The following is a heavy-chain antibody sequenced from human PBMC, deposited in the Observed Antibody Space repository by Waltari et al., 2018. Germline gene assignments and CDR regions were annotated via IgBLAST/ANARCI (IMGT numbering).Heavy chain of an antibody. D-gene: IGHD3-16*01. CDR3: ARYYGEYGLDS. CDR2: INNIGIRV. Sequence: QLVESGGGLVQPGGSLRLSCVDPGFTLSIFQMVWFRQAPGKGLEWVSYINNIGIRVDYADSVKCRFTVSRDNAKNSLFLQMNSLRVDDSAVYFCARYYGEYGLDSWGQGTLVTVSS. CDR1: GFTLSIFQ. V-gene: IGHV3-48*03. J-gene: IGHJ4*02.